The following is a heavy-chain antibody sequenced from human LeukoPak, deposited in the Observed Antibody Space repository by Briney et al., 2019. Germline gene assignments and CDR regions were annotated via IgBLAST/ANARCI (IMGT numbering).Heavy chain of an antibody. CDR3: ARGRNYYDSSGPGFDY. CDR2: ISAYNGNT. J-gene: IGHJ4*02. CDR1: SYTFTSYG. D-gene: IGHD3-22*01. V-gene: IGHV1-18*01. Sequence: ASVTVSCKASSYTFTSYGISWVRQAPGQGLEWMGWISAYNGNTNYAQKFQGRVTMTTDTSTSTAYMELRSLRSGDTAVYYCARGRNYYDSSGPGFDYWGQGTLVTVSS.